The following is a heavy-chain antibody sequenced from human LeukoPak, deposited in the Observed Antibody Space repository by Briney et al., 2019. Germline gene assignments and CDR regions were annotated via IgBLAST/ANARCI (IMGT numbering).Heavy chain of an antibody. V-gene: IGHV4-59*01. CDR1: GGSISSYY. Sequence: SETLSLTCTVSGGSISSYYWSWIRQPPGKGLEWIGYIYYSGSTNYNPPLKSRITISLDTSKNQFSLQLSSVTAADAAVYYCARGGSVVAFRYYFDYWGQGTLVTVSS. J-gene: IGHJ4*02. D-gene: IGHD2-21*01. CDR3: ARGGSVVAFRYYFDY. CDR2: IYYSGST.